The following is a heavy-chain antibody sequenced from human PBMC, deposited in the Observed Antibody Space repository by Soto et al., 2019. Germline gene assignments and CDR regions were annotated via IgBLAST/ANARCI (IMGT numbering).Heavy chain of an antibody. CDR1: GYTFSNFW. D-gene: IGHD6-13*01. J-gene: IGHJ4*02. V-gene: IGHV5-51*01. CDR2: IYPGDHET. CDR3: ARSPRSSPYFDY. Sequence: GASLKISCQSSGYTFSNFWIGWVRQLPGKGLEWMGIIYPGDHETRYSPSFHGKVTISADRSINTAYLQWNSLEASDTAFYFCARSPRSSPYFDYWGQGALVTAPQ.